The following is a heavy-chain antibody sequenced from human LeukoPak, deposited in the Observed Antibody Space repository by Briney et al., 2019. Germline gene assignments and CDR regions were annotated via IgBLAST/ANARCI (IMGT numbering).Heavy chain of an antibody. CDR2: IIPIFGTA. V-gene: IGHV1-69*13. J-gene: IGHJ4*02. CDR1: GGTFSSYA. CDR3: ARNGGYSSGWYLDY. D-gene: IGHD6-19*01. Sequence: SVKVSCKASGGTFSSYAISWVRQAPGQGLEWMGGIIPIFGTANYAQKFQGRVTITADESTSTAYMELSSLRSEDTAVYCCARNGGYSSGWYLDYWGQGTLVTVSS.